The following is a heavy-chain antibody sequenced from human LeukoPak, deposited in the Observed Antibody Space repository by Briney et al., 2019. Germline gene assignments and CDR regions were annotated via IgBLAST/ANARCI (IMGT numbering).Heavy chain of an antibody. D-gene: IGHD3-10*01. Sequence: GGSLRLSCAASGFTVSSNYMSWVRQAPGKGLEWVSVIYSGGSTYYADSVKGRFTISRDNSKSTLYLQMNSLRAEDTAVYYCARFRSDAFDIWGQGTMVTASS. V-gene: IGHV3-53*01. CDR2: IYSGGST. CDR3: ARFRSDAFDI. CDR1: GFTVSSNY. J-gene: IGHJ3*02.